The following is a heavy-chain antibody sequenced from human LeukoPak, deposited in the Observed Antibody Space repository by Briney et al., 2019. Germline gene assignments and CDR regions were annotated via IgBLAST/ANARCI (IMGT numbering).Heavy chain of an antibody. V-gene: IGHV1-46*01. CDR1: GYTFTSYY. CDR2: INPSGGST. J-gene: IGHJ6*02. D-gene: IGHD2-21*01. Sequence: ASVKVSCKASGYTFTSYYMHWVRQAPGQGLEWMGIINPSGGSTSYAQKFQGRVTMTRDTSTSTVYMELSSLRSEDTAVYYCARVASTHMVWWRSAMTMDVWGQGTTVTVSS. CDR3: ARVASTHMVWWRSAMTMDV.